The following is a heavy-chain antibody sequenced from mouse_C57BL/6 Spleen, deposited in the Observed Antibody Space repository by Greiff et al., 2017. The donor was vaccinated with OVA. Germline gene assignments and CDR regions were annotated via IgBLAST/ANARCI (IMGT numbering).Heavy chain of an antibody. D-gene: IGHD4-1*01. CDR1: GYTFTSYG. Sequence: VKLVESGAELARPGASVKLSCKASGYTFTSYGISWVKQRTGQGLEWIGEIYPRSGNTYYNEKFKGKATLTADKSSSTAYMELRSLTAEDSAVYFCARLNWDDWYFDVWGTGTTVTVSS. V-gene: IGHV1-81*01. CDR3: ARLNWDDWYFDV. CDR2: IYPRSGNT. J-gene: IGHJ1*03.